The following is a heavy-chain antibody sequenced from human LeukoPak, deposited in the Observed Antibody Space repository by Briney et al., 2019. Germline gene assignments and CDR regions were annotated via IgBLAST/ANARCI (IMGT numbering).Heavy chain of an antibody. J-gene: IGHJ5*02. Sequence: SVKVSCKASGGTFSSYAISWGRQAPGQGLEWMGGFIPIFGAGNYAQTFQGRVTITEDESTSTAYMELSSLRSEDTAVYYCARVAESIWFDPWGQGTLVTVSS. D-gene: IGHD6-6*01. CDR2: FIPIFGAG. CDR3: ARVAESIWFDP. V-gene: IGHV1-69*01. CDR1: GGTFSSYA.